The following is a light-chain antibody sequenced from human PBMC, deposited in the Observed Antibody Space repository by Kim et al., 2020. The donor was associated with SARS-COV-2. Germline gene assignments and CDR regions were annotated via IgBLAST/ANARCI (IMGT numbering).Light chain of an antibody. CDR2: DAS. CDR3: QQRTNRPPFS. V-gene: IGKV3-11*01. J-gene: IGKJ3*01. CDR1: QSVSSY. Sequence: EIVLTQSPATLSLSPGERATLSCRATQSVSSYLAWYQQKPGQAPRLLIYDASNRATGTPARFSGSGSGTDFTLTISSLEPEDFAVYYCQQRTNRPPFSFGPGTKVDIK.